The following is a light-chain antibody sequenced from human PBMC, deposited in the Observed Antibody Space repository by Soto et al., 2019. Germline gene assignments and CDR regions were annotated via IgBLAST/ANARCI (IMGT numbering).Light chain of an antibody. CDR3: SSYTSSSTDV. CDR1: SSDIRGYNY. CDR2: DVS. V-gene: IGLV2-14*03. Sequence: QSVLTQPASVSGSPGQSITISCTGTSSDIRGYNYVSWYQQHPGKAPKLMIYDVSNRPSGVSNRFSGSKSGNTASLTISGLQPEDEADYYCSSYTSSSTDVFGTGTKLTVL. J-gene: IGLJ1*01.